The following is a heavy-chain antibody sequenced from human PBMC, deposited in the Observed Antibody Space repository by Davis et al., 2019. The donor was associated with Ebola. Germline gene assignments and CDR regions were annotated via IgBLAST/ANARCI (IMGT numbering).Heavy chain of an antibody. Sequence: SETLSLTCTVSGCSTSSYYWSWIRQPPGKGLEWIGYIYYSGSTNYNPSLKSRVTISVDTSKNQFSLKLSSVTAADTAVYYCARDRRIQLWYYGMDVWGQGTTVTVSS. V-gene: IGHV4-59*01. CDR3: ARDRRIQLWYYGMDV. D-gene: IGHD5-18*01. J-gene: IGHJ6*02. CDR2: IYYSGST. CDR1: GCSTSSYY.